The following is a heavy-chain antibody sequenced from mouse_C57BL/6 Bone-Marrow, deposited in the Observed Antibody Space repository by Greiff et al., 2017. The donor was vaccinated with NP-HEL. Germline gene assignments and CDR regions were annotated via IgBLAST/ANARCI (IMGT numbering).Heavy chain of an antibody. Sequence: EVHLVESGGDLVKPGGSLKLSCAASGFTFSSYGMSWVRQTPDKRLEWVATISSGGSYTYYPDSVKGRFTISRDNAKNTLYLQMSSLKSEDTAMYYCARRNYSKPLDYWGQGTTLTVSS. CDR3: ARRNYSKPLDY. CDR2: ISSGGSYT. D-gene: IGHD2-5*01. V-gene: IGHV5-6*01. CDR1: GFTFSSYG. J-gene: IGHJ2*01.